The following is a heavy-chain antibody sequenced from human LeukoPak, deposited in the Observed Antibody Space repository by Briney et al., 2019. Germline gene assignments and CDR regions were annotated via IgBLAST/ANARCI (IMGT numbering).Heavy chain of an antibody. J-gene: IGHJ4*02. CDR1: GYTLTELS. Sequence: ASVKVSCKVSGYTLTELSMHWVRQAPGKGLEWMGGFDPEDGETIYAQKFQGRVTMTEDTSTDTAYMELSSLRSEDTAVYYCATPLGGFLEWLPSYWGQGTLVTVSS. CDR2: FDPEDGET. V-gene: IGHV1-24*01. CDR3: ATPLGGFLEWLPSY. D-gene: IGHD3-3*01.